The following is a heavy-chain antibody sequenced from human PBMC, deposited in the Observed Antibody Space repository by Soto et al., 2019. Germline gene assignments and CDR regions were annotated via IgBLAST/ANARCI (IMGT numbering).Heavy chain of an antibody. CDR1: GFTFSSYG. Sequence: GGSLRLSCAASGFTFSSYGMSWVRQAPGKGLEWVSGLSGSGDSTYYADSVKGRFTISRANSNSTLYLQMNSLRAEDTALYYCGKRAGNYVGFDYRGQGTLVTGSS. V-gene: IGHV3-23*01. D-gene: IGHD4-4*01. CDR2: LSGSGDST. J-gene: IGHJ4*02. CDR3: GKRAGNYVGFDY.